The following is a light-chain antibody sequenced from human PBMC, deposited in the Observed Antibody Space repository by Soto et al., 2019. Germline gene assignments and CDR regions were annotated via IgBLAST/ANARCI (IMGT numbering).Light chain of an antibody. V-gene: IGKV3-15*01. J-gene: IGKJ4*01. CDR2: GAS. CDR3: QQYNNWPLT. CDR1: QSVSSN. Sequence: EIVMTQSPASLSVSPGERATLSCRASQSVSSNLAWYQQKPGQAPRLLIYGASTRATGIPARFSGSGSGTDFTLTISSLHSEDFAVYYCQQYNNWPLTFGGGTKVDIK.